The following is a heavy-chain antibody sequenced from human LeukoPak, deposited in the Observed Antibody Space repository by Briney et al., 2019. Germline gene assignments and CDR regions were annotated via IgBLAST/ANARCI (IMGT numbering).Heavy chain of an antibody. Sequence: GGSLRLSCAASGFTFSSYSMNWVRQAPGKGLEWVSSISSSSSYISYADSVKGRFTISRDNAKNSLYLQMNSLRAEDTAVYYCAREGQQLVPYDYWGQGTLVTVSS. CDR3: AREGQQLVPYDY. D-gene: IGHD6-13*01. V-gene: IGHV3-21*01. CDR2: ISSSSSYI. CDR1: GFTFSSYS. J-gene: IGHJ4*02.